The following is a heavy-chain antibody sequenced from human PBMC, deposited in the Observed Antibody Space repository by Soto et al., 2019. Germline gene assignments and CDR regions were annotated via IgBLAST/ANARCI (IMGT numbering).Heavy chain of an antibody. J-gene: IGHJ5*02. CDR1: GGSISSGGLY. CDR3: ARGYCTSNSCHNWFGP. V-gene: IGHV4-31*03. CDR2: IYNSGST. Sequence: PSETLSLTCTVSGGSISSGGLYWAWIRQRPGKGLEWIGYIYNSGSTYYNPSLKSRVSMPIDTSKSQFSLKLSSVTVADSAVYYCARGYCTSNSCHNWFGPWGQGTLVTVSS. D-gene: IGHD2-2*01.